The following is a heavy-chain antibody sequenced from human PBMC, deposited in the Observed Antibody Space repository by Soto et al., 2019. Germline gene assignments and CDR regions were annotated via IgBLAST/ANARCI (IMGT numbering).Heavy chain of an antibody. Sequence: PXGSLRLSCAASGFSFSRYAMSGVRDAPGKGLEWVSAISGSGGSTYYAASVKGRFTISRDNSKNTLYLQMNSLRAEDTAVYYCARTKLGYCSSTSCYGGVVDYWGQGT. V-gene: IGHV3-23*01. CDR3: ARTKLGYCSSTSCYGGVVDY. J-gene: IGHJ4*02. CDR1: GFSFSRYA. CDR2: ISGSGGST. D-gene: IGHD2-2*01.